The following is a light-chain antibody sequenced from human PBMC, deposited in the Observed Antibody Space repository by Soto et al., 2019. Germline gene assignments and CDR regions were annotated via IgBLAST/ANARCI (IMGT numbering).Light chain of an antibody. CDR3: QQYDTSLWT. V-gene: IGKV3-20*01. CDR2: GTS. Sequence: EIVLTQSPGTLSLSPGERATLSCRASQSVSSNFLAWYQQKPGQAPRLLIYGTSSRATGIPDRFSSSGSGTDFTLTISRLEPEDFAVYYCQQYDTSLWTFGQGTKVEIK. CDR1: QSVSSNF. J-gene: IGKJ1*01.